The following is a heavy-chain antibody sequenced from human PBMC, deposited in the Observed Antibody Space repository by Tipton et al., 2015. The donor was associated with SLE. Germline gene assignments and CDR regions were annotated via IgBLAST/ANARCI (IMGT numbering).Heavy chain of an antibody. CDR2: FDPNGST. CDR3: AAHAAGRGGSGY. CDR1: GASISSYS. Sequence: GASISSYSWSWIRQPPGKGLEWIGRFDPNGSTRYNPSFQSRVTMSMDTSKKQFSLVLSSVTAADTAVYYCAAHAAGRGGSGYWGQGTLVTVSS. V-gene: IGHV4-4*07. D-gene: IGHD2-15*01. J-gene: IGHJ4*02.